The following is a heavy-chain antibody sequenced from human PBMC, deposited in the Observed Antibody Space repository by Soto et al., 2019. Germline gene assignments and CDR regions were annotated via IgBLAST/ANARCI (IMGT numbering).Heavy chain of an antibody. Sequence: QLQLVQPGAEVKKPGASVKVSCKASGYTFTSYGISWVRQAPGQGLEWMGWISAYNCNTTHAQQLQGRVTMTTDKSTSTAYMELRSLRSDDTAVYYCATRAHEVSSGWCFWGQGNLVTVSS. CDR3: ATRAHEVSSGWCF. J-gene: IGHJ4*02. CDR1: GYTFTSYG. V-gene: IGHV1-18*01. D-gene: IGHD6-19*01. CDR2: ISAYNCNT.